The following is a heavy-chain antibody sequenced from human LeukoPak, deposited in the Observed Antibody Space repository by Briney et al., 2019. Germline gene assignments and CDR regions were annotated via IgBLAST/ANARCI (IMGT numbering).Heavy chain of an antibody. V-gene: IGHV3-48*01. CDR3: ARDLAIFGVVTALYYFDY. Sequence: GGSLRLSCAASGFTFSSYSMNWVRQAPGKGLEWVSYISSSSSTIYYADSVKGRFTISRDNAKNSLYLQMNSLRAGDTAVYYCARDLAIFGVVTALYYFDYWGQGTLVTVSS. J-gene: IGHJ4*02. CDR1: GFTFSSYS. D-gene: IGHD3-3*01. CDR2: ISSSSSTI.